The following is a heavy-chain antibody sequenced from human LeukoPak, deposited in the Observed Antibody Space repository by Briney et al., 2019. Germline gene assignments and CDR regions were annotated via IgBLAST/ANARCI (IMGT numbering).Heavy chain of an antibody. CDR2: FDPEDGET. CDR1: GYTLTELS. D-gene: IGHD5-18*01. Sequence: ASVKVSCKVSGYTLTELSMHWVRQAPGKGLEWMGGFDPEDGETIYAQKFQGRVTITRNTSISTAYMELSSLRSEDTAVYYCARGGYSYGLIDYWGQGTLVTVSS. V-gene: IGHV1-24*01. J-gene: IGHJ4*02. CDR3: ARGGYSYGLIDY.